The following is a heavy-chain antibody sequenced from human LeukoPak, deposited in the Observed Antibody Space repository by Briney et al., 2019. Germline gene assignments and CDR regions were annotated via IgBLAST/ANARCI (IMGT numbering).Heavy chain of an antibody. D-gene: IGHD3-22*01. CDR1: GYTFTSYD. Sequence: ASVKVSCKASGYTFTSYDISWVRQAPGQGLEWMGWISAYNGNTNYAQKLQGRVTMTTDTSTSTAYMELRSLRSDDTAVYYCARDGYYYDSSGYLYYFDYWGQGTLVTVSS. CDR2: ISAYNGNT. CDR3: ARDGYYYDSSGYLYYFDY. V-gene: IGHV1-18*01. J-gene: IGHJ4*02.